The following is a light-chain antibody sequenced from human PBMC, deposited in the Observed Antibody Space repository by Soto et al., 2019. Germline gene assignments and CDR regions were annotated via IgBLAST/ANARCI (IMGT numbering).Light chain of an antibody. CDR1: QSFGSN. CDR2: GAS. V-gene: IGKV3-15*01. J-gene: IGKJ1*01. Sequence: EIVMTQSQATLSVSQGERATLSSRASQSFGSNLAWYQQKPGQTPRLLIYGASTRATGIPARFSGSGSGTEFTLTISSLQSEDFAVYYCQQYNNWLSWTFGQGTKVEIK. CDR3: QQYNNWLSWT.